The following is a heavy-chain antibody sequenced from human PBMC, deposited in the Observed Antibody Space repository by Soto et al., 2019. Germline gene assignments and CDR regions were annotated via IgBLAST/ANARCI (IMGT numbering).Heavy chain of an antibody. V-gene: IGHV4-30-2*06. CDR2: IYNSGST. J-gene: IGHJ4*02. Sequence: QLQLQGSGSRLVKPSQTLSLTCAVSGGSISRAGYSWSWIRQSPGKGLEWIGYIYNSGSTFYNPSLKSRLTISVDRSKNQLSLQLNSVTAADTAVYYCASSRVVTTYFDYWGQGTLVTVSS. D-gene: IGHD2-21*02. CDR3: ASSRVVTTYFDY. CDR1: GGSISRAGYS.